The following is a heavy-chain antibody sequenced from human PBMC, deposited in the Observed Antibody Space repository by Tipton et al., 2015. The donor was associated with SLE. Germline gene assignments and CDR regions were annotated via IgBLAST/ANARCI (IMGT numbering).Heavy chain of an antibody. J-gene: IGHJ4*02. CDR2: TYRGGTS. CDR3: ARDRVVGAEGGGSYLDY. D-gene: IGHD2-15*01. Sequence: SLRLSCAASGFSFSSHAISWVRQAPGKGLEWVSVTYRGGTSYYVDSVRGRFTSSRDDSKNTLFPQMDSLTPEDTAVYYCARDRVVGAEGGGSYLDYWGQGTLVTVSS. V-gene: IGHV3-23*03. CDR1: GFSFSSHA.